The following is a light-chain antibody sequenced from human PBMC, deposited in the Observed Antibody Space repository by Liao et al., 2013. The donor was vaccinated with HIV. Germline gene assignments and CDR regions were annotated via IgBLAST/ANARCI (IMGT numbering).Light chain of an antibody. CDR3: QAWDISTHVV. CDR2: YDR. J-gene: IGLJ2*01. V-gene: IGLV3-21*01. CDR1: NIGSKS. Sequence: SYVLTQPPSVSVAPGKTARITCGGNNIGSKSVHWYQQKPGQAPMLVIYYDRDRPSGIPERFSGSNSGNTATLTITGTQAMDEAVYYCQAWDISTHVVFGGGTKLTVL.